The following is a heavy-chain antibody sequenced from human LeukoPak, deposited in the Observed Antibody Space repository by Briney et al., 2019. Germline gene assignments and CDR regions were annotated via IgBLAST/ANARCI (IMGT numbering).Heavy chain of an antibody. Sequence: GGSLRLSCAASGFTFSSHWMHWVRHAPGRGLVWVSRINSDGSSTSYADSVKGRFTISRDNAKSTLYLQMNSLRAEDTAVYYCARDGVPDGMDYYYGLDVWGQGTTVTVS. CDR1: GFTFSSHW. J-gene: IGHJ6*02. D-gene: IGHD2-2*01. V-gene: IGHV3-74*01. CDR3: ARDGVPDGMDYYYGLDV. CDR2: INSDGSST.